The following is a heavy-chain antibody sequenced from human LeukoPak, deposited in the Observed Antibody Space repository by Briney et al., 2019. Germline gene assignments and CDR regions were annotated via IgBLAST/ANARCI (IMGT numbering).Heavy chain of an antibody. Sequence: SETLSLTSTVSGGSVSSGSYYWSWIRQPPGKGLEWIGYIYYSGSTNYNPSLKSRVTISVDTSKNQFSLKLSSVTAADTAVYYCARAGRFGAMAYPRTYYYGMDVWGQGTTVTVSS. CDR2: IYYSGST. J-gene: IGHJ6*02. D-gene: IGHD5-18*01. CDR3: ARAGRFGAMAYPRTYYYGMDV. V-gene: IGHV4-61*01. CDR1: GGSVSSGSYY.